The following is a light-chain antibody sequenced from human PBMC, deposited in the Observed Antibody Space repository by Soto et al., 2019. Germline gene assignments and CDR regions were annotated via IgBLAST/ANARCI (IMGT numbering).Light chain of an antibody. CDR1: SSDVGGYNY. Sequence: QSVLTQPASVSGSPGQSIIISCTGTSSDVGGYNYVSWYQLHPGKAPKLMVYEVSYRPSGVSSRFSGSKSANTASLTISGLQAEDEADYYCSSYASSTAYVFGTGTKVTVL. J-gene: IGLJ1*01. CDR3: SSYASSTAYV. CDR2: EVS. V-gene: IGLV2-14*01.